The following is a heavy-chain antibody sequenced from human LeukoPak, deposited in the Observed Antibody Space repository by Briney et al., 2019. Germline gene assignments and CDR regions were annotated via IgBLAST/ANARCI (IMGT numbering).Heavy chain of an antibody. CDR3: ATYSSSNNWFDP. J-gene: IGHJ5*02. CDR2: IYPGDSDT. V-gene: IGHV5-51*01. Sequence: GESLKISCKGSGYRFTSYWIGWVRQMPGKGLEWMGIIYPGDSDTRYSPSFQGQVTISADKSTNTAYLQWSSLKASDTTMYYCATYSSSNNWFDPWGQGTLVTVSS. D-gene: IGHD6-6*01. CDR1: GYRFTSYW.